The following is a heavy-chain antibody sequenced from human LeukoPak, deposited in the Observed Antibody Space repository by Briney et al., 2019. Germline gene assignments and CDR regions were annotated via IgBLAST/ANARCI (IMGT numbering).Heavy chain of an antibody. CDR3: ARTYDSSGYATTFDY. CDR1: GGTFSSYA. CDR2: ISAYNGNT. V-gene: IGHV1-69*10. J-gene: IGHJ4*02. Sequence: GASVKVSCKASGGTFSSYAISWVRQAPGQGLEWMGWISAYNGNTNYAQKFQGRVTITADKSTSTAYMELSSLRSEDTAVYYCARTYDSSGYATTFDYWGQGTLVTVSS. D-gene: IGHD3-22*01.